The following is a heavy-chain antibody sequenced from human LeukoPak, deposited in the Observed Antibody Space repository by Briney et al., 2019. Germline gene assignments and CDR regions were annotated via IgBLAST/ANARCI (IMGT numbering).Heavy chain of an antibody. Sequence: GGSLRLSCAASGFIFSKYWMTWVRQAPGKGLEWVANIKRDGSVIHYVDSVKGRFTISRDNAKNSLYLQMDSLRDEDTAVYYCARDFNPSCGDNCYLDAFDIWGQGTMVTVSS. CDR3: ARDFNPSCGDNCYLDAFDI. CDR2: IKRDGSVI. J-gene: IGHJ3*02. CDR1: GFIFSKYW. V-gene: IGHV3-7*01. D-gene: IGHD2-21*01.